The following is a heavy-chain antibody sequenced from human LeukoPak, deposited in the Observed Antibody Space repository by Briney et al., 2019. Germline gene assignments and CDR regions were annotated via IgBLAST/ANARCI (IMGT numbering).Heavy chain of an antibody. J-gene: IGHJ4*02. CDR3: AKEYASGIYQGLDY. V-gene: IGHV3-23*01. D-gene: IGHD6-19*01. CDR2: ISDRRGTT. Sequence: PGGSLRLSCAASGFTFSSYSMNWVRQAPGKGLEWVSTISDRRGTTYYAESVKGRFTISRDNSKNTLYLQMNSLRAEDTAVYYCAKEYASGIYQGLDYWGQGTLVTVSS. CDR1: GFTFSSYS.